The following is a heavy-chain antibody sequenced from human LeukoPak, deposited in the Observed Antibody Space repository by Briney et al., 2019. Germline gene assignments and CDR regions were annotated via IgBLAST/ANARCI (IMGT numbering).Heavy chain of an antibody. D-gene: IGHD2-15*01. Sequence: SETLSLTCAVYGGSFSGYYWSWIRQPPGKGLEWIGEINHSGSTNYNPSLKSRVTISVDTSKNQFSLKLGSVTAADTAVYYCASEYCSGGSCYSKTFDYWGQGTLVTVSS. CDR1: GGSFSGYY. CDR3: ASEYCSGGSCYSKTFDY. J-gene: IGHJ4*02. CDR2: INHSGST. V-gene: IGHV4-34*01.